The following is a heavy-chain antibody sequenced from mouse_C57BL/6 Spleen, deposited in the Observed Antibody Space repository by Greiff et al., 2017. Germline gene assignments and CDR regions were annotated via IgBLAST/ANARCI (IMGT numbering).Heavy chain of an antibody. V-gene: IGHV1-42*01. J-gene: IGHJ2*01. D-gene: IGHD2-3*01. CDR2: INPSTGGT. Sequence: EVQLQESGPELVKPGASVKISCKASGYSFTGYYMNWVKQSPEKSLEWIGEINPSTGGTTYNQKFKVTATLTVDKSSSTAYMQLKSLTSEDSAVYYCARGGYYGYWGQGTTLTVSS. CDR3: ARGGYYGY. CDR1: GYSFTGYY.